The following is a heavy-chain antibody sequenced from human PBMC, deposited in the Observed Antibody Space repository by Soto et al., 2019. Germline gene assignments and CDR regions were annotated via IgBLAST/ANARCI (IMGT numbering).Heavy chain of an antibody. J-gene: IGHJ6*02. CDR1: GDTVSSNSVA. CDR2: TYYRSRWYS. CDR3: ARSEEDSDYYYYGMDV. Sequence: SQTLSLTCVGSGDTVSSNSVAWNWVRQSPSRGLEWLGRTYYRSRWYSDYAVSVRSRIDINADTSKNQVSLQLNSVTPEDTAVYYCARSEEDSDYYYYGMDVWGQGTTVTVS. D-gene: IGHD2-15*01. V-gene: IGHV6-1*01.